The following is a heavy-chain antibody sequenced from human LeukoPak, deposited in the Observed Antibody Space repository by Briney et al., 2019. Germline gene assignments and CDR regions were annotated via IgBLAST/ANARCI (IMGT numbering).Heavy chain of an antibody. D-gene: IGHD5-24*01. V-gene: IGHV3-7*01. Sequence: PGGSLRLSCAASGFTFRSYWMSWVRQAPGKGLEWVANINQDGSEKYCVDSVKGRFTISRDNAKNSLYLQMNTLRAEDTAVYYCARDLGWLQLKGYYYYMDVWGKGTTVTVSS. CDR3: ARDLGWLQLKGYYYYMDV. CDR1: GFTFRSYW. J-gene: IGHJ6*03. CDR2: INQDGSEK.